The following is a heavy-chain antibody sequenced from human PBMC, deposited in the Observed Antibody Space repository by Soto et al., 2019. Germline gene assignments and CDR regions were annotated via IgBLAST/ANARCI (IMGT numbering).Heavy chain of an antibody. J-gene: IGHJ6*02. CDR1: GFTFSSYA. CDR3: ARDLSLTIVVVVAATSSGMDV. D-gene: IGHD2-15*01. CDR2: ISYDGSNK. V-gene: IGHV3-30-3*01. Sequence: PGGSLRLSCAASGFTFSSYAMHWVRQAPGKGLEWVAVISYDGSNKYYADSVKGRFTISRDNSKNTLYLQMNSLRAEDTAVYYCARDLSLTIVVVVAATSSGMDVWGQGTTVTVSS.